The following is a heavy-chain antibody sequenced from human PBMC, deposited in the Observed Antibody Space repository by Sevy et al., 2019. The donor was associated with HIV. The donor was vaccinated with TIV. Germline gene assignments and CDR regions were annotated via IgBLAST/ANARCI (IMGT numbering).Heavy chain of an antibody. J-gene: IGHJ4*02. V-gene: IGHV1-2*02. CDR1: GYTFTGYY. CDR3: SRSVYGSGTYLNDY. D-gene: IGHD3-10*01. Sequence: ASVKVSCKASGYTFTGYYIHWVRQAPGQGLEWMGWINPNGGGTNYAQKFQGRVTMTGDTSISTAYMDLTRLRSDDTAVSYCSRSVYGSGTYLNDYWDQGTLVTVSS. CDR2: INPNGGGT.